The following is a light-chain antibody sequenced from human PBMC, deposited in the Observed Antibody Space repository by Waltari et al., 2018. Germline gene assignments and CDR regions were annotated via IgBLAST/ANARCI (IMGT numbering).Light chain of an antibody. Sequence: DIQMTQSPATLSASVGDRVTITCRASQSISTSLAWYQQKPGKSPNLLSYESSSLESGVPSRFSGSGSGTEFTLTISGLQPDDFATYYCQQYNSFPITFGPGTRLEIK. J-gene: IGKJ5*01. CDR2: ESS. V-gene: IGKV1-5*03. CDR3: QQYNSFPIT. CDR1: QSISTS.